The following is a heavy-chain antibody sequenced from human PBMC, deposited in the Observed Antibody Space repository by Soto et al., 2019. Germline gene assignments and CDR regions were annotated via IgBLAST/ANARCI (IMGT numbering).Heavy chain of an antibody. V-gene: IGHV3-74*01. CDR3: ERDREVVTPDYGMDV. Sequence: GGSLRLSCAASGFTFSSYWMHWVRQAPGKGLVWVSRINSDGSSTSYADSVKGRFTISRDNAKNTLYLQMNSLRAEDTAVYYCERDREVVTPDYGMDVWGQGPNVTVSS. J-gene: IGHJ6*02. CDR2: INSDGSST. CDR1: GFTFSSYW. D-gene: IGHD2-21*02.